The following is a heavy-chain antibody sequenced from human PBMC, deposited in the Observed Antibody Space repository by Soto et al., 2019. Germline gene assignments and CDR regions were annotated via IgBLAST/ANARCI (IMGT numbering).Heavy chain of an antibody. J-gene: IGHJ6*03. CDR3: ARAEVYSIANMDV. D-gene: IGHD6-13*01. V-gene: IGHV3-66*01. Sequence: EVQLVESGGGLVQPGGSLRVSCAASGLTVSNNSMNWVGQAPGKGLEWVSITFSGGSTYYADSVKVRFAISRDNSKNALHLPMNSLTAEDTAVYYCARAEVYSIANMDVGVKGAKITVSS. CDR1: GLTVSNNS. CDR2: TFSGGST.